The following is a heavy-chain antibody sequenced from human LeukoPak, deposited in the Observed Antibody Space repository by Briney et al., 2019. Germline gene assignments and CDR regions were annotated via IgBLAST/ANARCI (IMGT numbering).Heavy chain of an antibody. D-gene: IGHD1-26*01. Sequence: GGSLRLSCAASGFSFEDYGMSWVRQAPGKGLEWVSGINWSGGTTGYVDSVRGRFTTSRDNAKNSLYLQMNGLRAEDTALYYCARKLSSGSYPFDYWGQGTLVTVSS. CDR1: GFSFEDYG. J-gene: IGHJ4*02. CDR3: ARKLSSGSYPFDY. V-gene: IGHV3-20*04. CDR2: INWSGGTT.